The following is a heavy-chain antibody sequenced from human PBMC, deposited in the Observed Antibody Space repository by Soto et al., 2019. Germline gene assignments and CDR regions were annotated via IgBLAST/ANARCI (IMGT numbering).Heavy chain of an antibody. CDR2: ISGSGGST. Sequence: GGSLRLSCAASGFTFSSYAMSWVRQAPGKGLEWVSAISGSGGSTYYADSVKGRFTISRDNSKNTLYLQMNSLRAEDTAVYYCAEDASYDFRDSPDAFDIWGQGTMVTVSS. D-gene: IGHD3-16*01. J-gene: IGHJ3*02. CDR3: AEDASYDFRDSPDAFDI. V-gene: IGHV3-23*01. CDR1: GFTFSSYA.